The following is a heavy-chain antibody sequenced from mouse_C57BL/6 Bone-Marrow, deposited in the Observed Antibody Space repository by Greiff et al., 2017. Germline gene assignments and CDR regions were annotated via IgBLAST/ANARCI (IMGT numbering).Heavy chain of an antibody. J-gene: IGHJ1*03. CDR2: IYPRSGNT. CDR3: ARARYWYFDV. V-gene: IGHV1-81*01. CDR1: GYTFTSYG. Sequence: QVQLQQSGAELARPGASVKLSCKASGYTFTSYGISWVKQRTGQGLEWIGEIYPRSGNTYYNEKFKGKATLTADNSSSTAYMELRSLTSEDSAVYFCARARYWYFDVWGTGTTVTVSS.